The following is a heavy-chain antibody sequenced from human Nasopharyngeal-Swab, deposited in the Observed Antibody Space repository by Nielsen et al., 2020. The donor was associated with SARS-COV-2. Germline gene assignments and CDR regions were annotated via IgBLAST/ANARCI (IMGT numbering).Heavy chain of an antibody. V-gene: IGHV4-34*01. J-gene: IGHJ4*02. Sequence: RQAPGKGLEWIGEINHSGSTNYNPSLKSRVTISVDTSKNQFSLKLSSVTAADTAVYYCARGVIAAAGGDYWGQGTLVTVSS. CDR3: ARGVIAAAGGDY. CDR2: INHSGST. D-gene: IGHD6-13*01.